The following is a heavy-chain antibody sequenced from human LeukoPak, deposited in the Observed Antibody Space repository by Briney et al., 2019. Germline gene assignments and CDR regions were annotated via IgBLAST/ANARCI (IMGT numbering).Heavy chain of an antibody. J-gene: IGHJ4*02. CDR2: ISSNGGSA. D-gene: IGHD2-2*01. CDR3: ARAKGYCRSPRCYGVQDY. V-gene: IGHV3-64*01. CDR1: GFTFSSYA. Sequence: GGSLRLSCAASGFTFSSYAMHWVGQAPGEELEDVSAISSNGGSAYYANSGKGRFAISRDNSKNMLYFQMGSLRAEHMAVYYCARAKGYCRSPRCYGVQDYWGQGTLVTVSS.